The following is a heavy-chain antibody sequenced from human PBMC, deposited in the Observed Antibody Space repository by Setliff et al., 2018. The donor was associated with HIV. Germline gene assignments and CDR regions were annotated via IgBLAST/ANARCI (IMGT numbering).Heavy chain of an antibody. CDR1: GYSISSGYY. CDR3: ARQSPQIRYLDWLNAFDI. Sequence: SETLFLTCAVSGYSISSGYYWGWIRQPPGKGLEWTGSMYHSGSTYHNPSLKSRVTISVDTSKNQFSLKLSYVTAADTAFYYCARQSPQIRYLDWLNAFDIWGQGTMVTVSS. D-gene: IGHD3-9*01. CDR2: MYHSGST. V-gene: IGHV4-38-2*01. J-gene: IGHJ3*02.